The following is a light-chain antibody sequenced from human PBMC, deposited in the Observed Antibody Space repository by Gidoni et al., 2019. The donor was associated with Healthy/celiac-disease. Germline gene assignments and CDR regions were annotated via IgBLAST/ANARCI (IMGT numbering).Light chain of an antibody. Sequence: EIVMTQSPATLSVSPGERATLSCRASQIVSSNLAWYKQKPGQAPSLLIYGASTRATGIPARFSGSGSGTEFTLTISSLQSEDFAVYYCQQYNNWPPLTFGGGTKVEIK. CDR1: QIVSSN. CDR3: QQYNNWPPLT. J-gene: IGKJ4*01. CDR2: GAS. V-gene: IGKV3-15*01.